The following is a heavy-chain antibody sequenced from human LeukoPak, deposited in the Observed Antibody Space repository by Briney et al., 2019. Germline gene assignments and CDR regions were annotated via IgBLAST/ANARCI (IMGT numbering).Heavy chain of an antibody. J-gene: IGHJ4*02. Sequence: SETLSLTCTVSGYSISSGYYWGWIRQPPGKGLEWIGSIYHSGSTYYNPSLKSRVTISVDTSKNQFSLKLSSVTAADTAVYYCAREGSGSYYGLWGQGTLVTVPS. D-gene: IGHD3-10*01. V-gene: IGHV4-38-2*02. CDR2: IYHSGST. CDR1: GYSISSGYY. CDR3: AREGSGSYYGL.